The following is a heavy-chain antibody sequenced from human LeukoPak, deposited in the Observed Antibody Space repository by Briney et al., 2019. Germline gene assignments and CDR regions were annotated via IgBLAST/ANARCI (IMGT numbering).Heavy chain of an antibody. CDR3: ARGWFGEYYYYGMDV. CDR1: GYTFTSYG. Sequence: ASVKVSCKASGYTFTSYGISWVRQAPGQGLEWMGWISAYNGNTNYAQKLQGRVTMTTDTSTSTAYMELRSLRSDDTAVYYCARGWFGEYYYYGMDVWGQGTTVTVSS. D-gene: IGHD3-10*01. CDR2: ISAYNGNT. J-gene: IGHJ6*02. V-gene: IGHV1-18*01.